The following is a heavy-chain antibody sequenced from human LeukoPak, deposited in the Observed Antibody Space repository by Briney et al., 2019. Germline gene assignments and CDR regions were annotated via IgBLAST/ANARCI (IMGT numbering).Heavy chain of an antibody. CDR3: AKNPYEYYFDY. V-gene: IGHV1-2*02. CDR1: GYTFTGYY. Sequence: ASVKVSCKASGYTFTGYYMHWVRQAPGLGLEWMGWINPNSGDTNYAQKFQGRVTMTRDTSIRTAYLELSGLKSDDTAVYYCAKNPYEYYFDYWGQGTLATVSS. J-gene: IGHJ4*02. D-gene: IGHD5-12*01. CDR2: INPNSGDT.